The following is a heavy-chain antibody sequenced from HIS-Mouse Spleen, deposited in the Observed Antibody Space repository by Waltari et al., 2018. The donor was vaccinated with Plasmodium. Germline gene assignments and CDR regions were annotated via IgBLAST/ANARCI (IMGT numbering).Heavy chain of an antibody. CDR1: GFTFRSYW. V-gene: IGHV3-74*01. J-gene: IGHJ4*02. CDR3: ARDKPSNYGYFDY. D-gene: IGHD4-4*01. CDR2: INSDGSST. Sequence: EVQLVESGGGLVPPGGSLRVSCAASGFTFRSYWMRGVRQAPGQGLVWVSRINSDGSSTSYADSVKCRFTISRDNAKNTLYLQMNSLRAEDTAVYYCARDKPSNYGYFDYWGQGTLVTVSS.